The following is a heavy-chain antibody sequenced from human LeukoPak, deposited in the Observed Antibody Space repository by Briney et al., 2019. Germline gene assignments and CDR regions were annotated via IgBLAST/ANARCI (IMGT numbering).Heavy chain of an antibody. CDR2: ISVNGGTT. J-gene: IGHJ4*02. CDR1: GFTFSSYA. Sequence: PGGSLRLSCAASGFTFSSYAMTWVRQAPGKGLEWVSSISVNGGTTYYADSVKGRFTISRDSSKNTLYLQMNSLRAEDMAVYYCVKGGGNVRRYFEYWGQGTLVTVSS. V-gene: IGHV3-23*01. CDR3: VKGGGNVRRYFEY. D-gene: IGHD4-23*01.